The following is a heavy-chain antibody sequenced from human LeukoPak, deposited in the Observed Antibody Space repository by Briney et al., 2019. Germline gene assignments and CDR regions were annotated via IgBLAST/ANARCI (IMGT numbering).Heavy chain of an antibody. CDR1: GFTFSRSW. V-gene: IGHV3-7*01. J-gene: IGHJ4*02. CDR2: IREDGRET. Sequence: GGPLRLSCVASGFTFSRSWMDWVRQVPGKGLEWVANIREDGRETYYVDSARGRFTISRDNAKNSLYLQMDRLRVEDTAIYYCTKSLDYWGQGTLVTVPS. CDR3: TKSLDY.